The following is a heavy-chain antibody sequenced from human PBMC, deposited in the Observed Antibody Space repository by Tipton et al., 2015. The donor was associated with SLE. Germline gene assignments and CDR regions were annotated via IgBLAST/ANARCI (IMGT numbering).Heavy chain of an antibody. CDR1: GYSISSGYF. V-gene: IGHV4-38-2*01. J-gene: IGHJ4*02. CDR3: ARLTWSNGPFEY. Sequence: TLSLTCVVSGYSISSGYFWSWIRQPPGRGLEWIGSISHTDPTYYNPSLKSRITMSVDTSTNQFSLQLISATAADTALYYCARLTWSNGPFEYWGQGTLVTVSS. D-gene: IGHD1-26*01. CDR2: ISHTDPT.